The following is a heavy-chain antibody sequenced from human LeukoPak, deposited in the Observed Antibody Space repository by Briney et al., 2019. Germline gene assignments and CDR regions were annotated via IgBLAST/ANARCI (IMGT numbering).Heavy chain of an antibody. CDR3: ARDPTYYDSSGYQSHAFDI. Sequence: PSETLSLTCTVSGGSISSYYGSWIRQPPGKGREGVGYIYYSGRTNYNPSLKSRVTISVDTSKNQFSLKLSSVTAADTAVYYCARDPTYYDSSGYQSHAFDIWGQGTMVTVSS. V-gene: IGHV4-59*01. D-gene: IGHD3-22*01. J-gene: IGHJ3*02. CDR1: GGSISSYY. CDR2: IYYSGRT.